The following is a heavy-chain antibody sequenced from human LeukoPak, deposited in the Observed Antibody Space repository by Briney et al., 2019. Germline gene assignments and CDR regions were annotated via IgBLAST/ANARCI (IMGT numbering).Heavy chain of an antibody. Sequence: GASVKVSCKASGYTFTSYDINWVRQATGQGPEWMGWMNPNSGNTGYAQKFQGRVTITRDTSISTAYMELSSLRSEDTAVYYCARAANYYGSGSYFYWGQGTLVTVSS. CDR3: ARAANYYGSGSYFY. J-gene: IGHJ4*02. V-gene: IGHV1-8*03. D-gene: IGHD3-10*01. CDR1: GYTFTSYD. CDR2: MNPNSGNT.